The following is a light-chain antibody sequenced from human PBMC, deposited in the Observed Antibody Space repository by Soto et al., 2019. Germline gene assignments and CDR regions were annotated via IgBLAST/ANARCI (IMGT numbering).Light chain of an antibody. CDR3: MQALQTPYT. Sequence: DIVMPQSPLSLPVTPGEPASISCRSSLRLLHSNGYNYFDWYLQKPGQSPQLLIYLGSNRASGVTDRFSGSGSGIDFTLKISRVQAEDVGVYYCMQALQTPYTFGQGTKLEIK. CDR1: LRLLHSNGYNY. CDR2: LGS. V-gene: IGKV2-28*01. J-gene: IGKJ2*01.